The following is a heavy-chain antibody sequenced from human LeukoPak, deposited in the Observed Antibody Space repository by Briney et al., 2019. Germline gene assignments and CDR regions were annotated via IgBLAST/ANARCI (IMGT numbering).Heavy chain of an antibody. CDR1: GFTFSSYG. J-gene: IGHJ6*02. CDR2: LSYDGSNK. D-gene: IGHD4-17*01. Sequence: GRSLRLSCAASGFTFSSYGMHWVRQAPGKGLEWVAVLSYDGSNKYYADSVKGRFTISRDNSKNTLYLQMNSLRAEDTAVYYCTTVTDYYYYGMDVWGQGTTVTVSS. V-gene: IGHV3-30*03. CDR3: TTVTDYYYYGMDV.